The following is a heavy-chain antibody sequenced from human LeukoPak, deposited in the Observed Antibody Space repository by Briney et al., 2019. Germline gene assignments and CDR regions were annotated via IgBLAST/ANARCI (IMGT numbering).Heavy chain of an antibody. CDR1: GFTFNTYT. J-gene: IGHJ3*01. D-gene: IGHD2-21*02. Sequence: GGSLRLSCAASGFTFNTYTLSWVRQTPEKGLEWVSVISVRGGAIYYADSVKGRFTISRDNSKNNLYLQMMGLRAEDTAVHYCAYEGPYCGGDCYGVFD. CDR3: AYEGPYCGGDCYGVFD. V-gene: IGHV3-23*01. CDR2: ISVRGGAI.